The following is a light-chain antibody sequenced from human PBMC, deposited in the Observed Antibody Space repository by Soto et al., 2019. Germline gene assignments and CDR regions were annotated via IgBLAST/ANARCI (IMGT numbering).Light chain of an antibody. V-gene: IGKV4-1*01. CDR3: QQDESSPPS. CDR1: QSVLYSSNNKNY. Sequence: DIVMTQSPDSLAVSLGERATINCKSSQSVLYSSNNKNYLAWYQQRPGQPPKLLIYWASTRDSGVPNRFSGSGSEVGVTLTITSLQADDVAVYSYQQDESSPPSFGQGTKLVIK. J-gene: IGKJ2*01. CDR2: WAS.